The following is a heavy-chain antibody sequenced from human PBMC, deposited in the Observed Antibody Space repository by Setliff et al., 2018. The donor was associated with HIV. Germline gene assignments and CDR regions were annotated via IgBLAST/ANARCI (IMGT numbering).Heavy chain of an antibody. Sequence: SETLSLTCTVSGGSISNYYWSWIRQPAEKGLEWIGRIYSSGRTNYNPSLKSRVTMSLDTSKNQFSLKLSSVTAPDTAIYYCARQTWEYYDTLTGYYRSPKNFDSWGQGTLVTVSS. CDR2: IYSSGRT. J-gene: IGHJ4*02. CDR1: GGSISNYY. V-gene: IGHV4-4*07. D-gene: IGHD3-9*01. CDR3: ARQTWEYYDTLTGYYRSPKNFDS.